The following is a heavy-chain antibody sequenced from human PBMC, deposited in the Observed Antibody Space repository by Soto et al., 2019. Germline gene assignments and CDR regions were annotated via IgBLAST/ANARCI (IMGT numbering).Heavy chain of an antibody. CDR2: ISPYTGNT. CDR3: VMVDNYVTPAPQVV. CDR1: GYIFVNYG. V-gene: IGHV1-18*01. J-gene: IGHJ6*01. D-gene: IGHD3-16*01. Sequence: QVQLVQSGDEVKKPGASVKVSCKASGYIFVNYGIAWVRQAPGQGLEWMGWISPYTGNTHSATKVQGWRTMTTDTSSSTAYMDLGSLTSYATAVYYCVMVDNYVTPAPQVVWGQGTTVTVSS.